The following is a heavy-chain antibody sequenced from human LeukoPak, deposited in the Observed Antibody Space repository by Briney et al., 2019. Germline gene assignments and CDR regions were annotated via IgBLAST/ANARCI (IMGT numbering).Heavy chain of an antibody. Sequence: PGGSLRLSCAASGFTFSSYSMNWVRQAPGKGLEWVSYISSSSSTIYYADSVKGRFTISRDNAKNSLYLQMNSLRAEDTAVYYCARGGHCRSTSCYTHQPLYWGQGTLVTVSS. J-gene: IGHJ4*02. CDR1: GFTFSSYS. V-gene: IGHV3-48*04. CDR2: ISSSSSTI. CDR3: ARGGHCRSTSCYTHQPLY. D-gene: IGHD2-2*02.